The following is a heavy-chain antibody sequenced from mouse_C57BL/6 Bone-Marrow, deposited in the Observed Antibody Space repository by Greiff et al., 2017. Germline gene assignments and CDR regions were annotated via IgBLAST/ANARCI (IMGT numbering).Heavy chain of an antibody. CDR1: GYTFTDYE. CDR3: TSPTIFPVYFDY. D-gene: IGHD2-12*01. V-gene: IGHV1-15*01. CDR2: IDPETGGT. J-gene: IGHJ2*01. Sequence: QVQLQQSGAELVRPGASVTLSCKASGYTFTDYEMPWVKQTPVHGLEWIGAIDPETGGTAYNQKFKGKAILTADKSSSTAYMELRSLTSEDSAGYYCTSPTIFPVYFDYWGQGTTLTVAS.